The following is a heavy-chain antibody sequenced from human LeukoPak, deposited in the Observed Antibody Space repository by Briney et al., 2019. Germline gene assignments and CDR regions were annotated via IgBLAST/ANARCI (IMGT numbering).Heavy chain of an antibody. D-gene: IGHD3-9*01. CDR3: AKDIYYDILTGSCYDY. V-gene: IGHV3-7*03. CDR1: GFTFSSYW. CDR2: IKQDGSEK. J-gene: IGHJ4*02. Sequence: GGSLRLSCAASGFTFSSYWMSWVRQAPGKGLEWVANIKQDGSEKYYVDSVKGRFTISRDNAKNSLYLQMNSLRAEDTALYYCAKDIYYDILTGSCYDYWGQGTLVTVSS.